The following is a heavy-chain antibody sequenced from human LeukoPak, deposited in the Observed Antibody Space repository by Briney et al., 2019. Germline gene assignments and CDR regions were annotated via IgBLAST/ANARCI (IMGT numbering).Heavy chain of an antibody. CDR2: INHSGST. V-gene: IGHV4-34*01. D-gene: IGHD3-10*01. J-gene: IGHJ4*02. CDR1: GGSFSGYY. Sequence: SETLSLTCAVYGGSFSGYYWSWIRQPPGKGLEWIGEINHSGSTNYNPSLKSRVTISVDTSKNQLSLKLTSVTAADTAVYYCTKGRGIWGQGTLVTVSS. CDR3: TKGRGI.